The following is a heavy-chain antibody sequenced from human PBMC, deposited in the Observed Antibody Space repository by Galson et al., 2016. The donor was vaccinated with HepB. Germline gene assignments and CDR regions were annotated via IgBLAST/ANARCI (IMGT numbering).Heavy chain of an antibody. CDR2: TSCNGNNK. D-gene: IGHD1-26*01. Sequence: SLRLSCAASGFTFSSYAMNWVRQAPGKGLEWVAGTSCNGNNKYYIDSVKGRFTISRDDSKNTVYLQMNGLRGDDTAVYYCARVVAVGGNPPFAFDYWGQGTLVTASS. CDR1: GFTFSSYA. CDR3: ARVVAVGGNPPFAFDY. J-gene: IGHJ4*02. V-gene: IGHV3-30*04.